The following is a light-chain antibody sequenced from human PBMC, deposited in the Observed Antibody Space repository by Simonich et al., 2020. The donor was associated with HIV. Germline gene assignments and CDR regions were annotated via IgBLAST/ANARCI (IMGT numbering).Light chain of an antibody. Sequence: DIVMTQSPDSLAVSLGERATINCKSSRSVLYSSNNKNYLAWYQQKPGQPPNLLIYWAATRESGVPYRFSCSGSGTDFTLTISSLQAEDVAVYYCQQYYSTPPTFGQGTKVEIK. J-gene: IGKJ1*01. V-gene: IGKV4-1*01. CDR1: RSVLYSSNNKNY. CDR3: QQYYSTPPT. CDR2: WAA.